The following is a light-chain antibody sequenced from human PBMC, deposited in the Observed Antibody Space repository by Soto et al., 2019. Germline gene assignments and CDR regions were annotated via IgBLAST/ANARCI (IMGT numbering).Light chain of an antibody. CDR2: AAS. V-gene: IGKV1-6*02. CDR1: QGIRTD. CDR3: LQDFRYPWT. J-gene: IGKJ1*01. Sequence: AIQMTQSPSSLSASVGDRVTITCRASQGIRTDLGWFQQKPGKAPKSLIYAASNLHSGVPSRFSGSGSGRDFTLTISGLQPDDFATYYCLQDFRYPWTFGQGTKVEI.